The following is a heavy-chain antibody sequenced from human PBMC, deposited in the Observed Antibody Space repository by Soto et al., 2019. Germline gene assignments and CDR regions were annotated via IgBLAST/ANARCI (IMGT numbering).Heavy chain of an antibody. CDR3: ARIVRMVYAILEYDAFDI. J-gene: IGHJ3*02. D-gene: IGHD2-8*01. Sequence: PAGTLSLTCAVYGWSFSGYYWSWIRQPPGKGPEWVGEIDHSGSTNYNPSLKSRVTISVDTSKNQFYLKLSSVTAADTAVYYCARIVRMVYAILEYDAFDIWGRGTMVTVSS. CDR1: GWSFSGYY. CDR2: IDHSGST. V-gene: IGHV4-34*01.